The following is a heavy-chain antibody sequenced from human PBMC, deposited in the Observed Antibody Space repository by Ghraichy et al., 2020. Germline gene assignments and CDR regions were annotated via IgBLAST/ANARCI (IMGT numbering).Heavy chain of an antibody. CDR2: IYYSGST. CDR3: ARMPFEYNWNYGFSPNWFDP. Sequence: SETLSLTCTVSGGSISSYYWSWIRQPPGKGLEWIGYIYYSGSTNYNPSLKSRVTISVDTSKNQFSLKLSSVTAADTAVYYCARMPFEYNWNYGFSPNWFDPWGQGTLVTVSS. J-gene: IGHJ5*02. D-gene: IGHD1-7*01. CDR1: GGSISSYY. V-gene: IGHV4-59*01.